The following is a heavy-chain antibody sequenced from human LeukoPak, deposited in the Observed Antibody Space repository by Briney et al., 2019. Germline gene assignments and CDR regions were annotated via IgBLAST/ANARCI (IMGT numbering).Heavy chain of an antibody. CDR3: ARVLRAASWRSYDY. Sequence: SETLSLTCTVSGGSVSNSLYYRSWIRQPPGKGLEWIGYIYYNGDTNYNPSLKSRVIISIDTSSNQFSLRLNSMTAADTAVYYCARVLRAASWRSYDYWGQGSLVTVSS. D-gene: IGHD5-18*01. CDR1: GGSVSNSLYY. V-gene: IGHV4-61*01. CDR2: IYYNGDT. J-gene: IGHJ4*02.